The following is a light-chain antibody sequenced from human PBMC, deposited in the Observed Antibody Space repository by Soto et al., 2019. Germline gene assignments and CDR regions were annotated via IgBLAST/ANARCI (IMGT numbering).Light chain of an antibody. J-gene: IGLJ3*02. Sequence: QSVLTQPPSASGTPGQRVTISCSGSSSNIGSNYVYWYQQLPGTAPRVLIYRNNQRASGVPDRFSGSKAGTSASLAISGLRSEDEADYYCAAWDGSLSGWLFGGGTKVTVL. CDR1: SSNIGSNY. V-gene: IGLV1-47*01. CDR3: AAWDGSLSGWL. CDR2: RNN.